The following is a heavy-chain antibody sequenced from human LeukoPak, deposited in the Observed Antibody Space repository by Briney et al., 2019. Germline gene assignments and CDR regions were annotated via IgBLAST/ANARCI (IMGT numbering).Heavy chain of an antibody. CDR2: IYYSGSA. J-gene: IGHJ4*02. CDR3: ARYYYDSSGYLDY. Sequence: SETLSLTCTISGDSISSYYWSWIRQPPGKGLEWIGYIYYSGSANYNPSLKSRVTISVDTSKNQFSLKLSSVTAADTAVYYCARYYYDSSGYLDYWGQGTLVTVSS. D-gene: IGHD3-22*01. CDR1: GDSISSYY. V-gene: IGHV4-59*08.